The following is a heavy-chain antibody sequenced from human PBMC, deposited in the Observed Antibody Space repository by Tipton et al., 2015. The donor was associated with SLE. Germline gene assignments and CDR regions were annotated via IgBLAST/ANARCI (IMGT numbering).Heavy chain of an antibody. CDR3: ARPSGYTAMAPYYYYFDY. Sequence: QLVQSGAEVKKPGASVKVSCKASGYTFTSYGISWVRQAPGRGLEWMGWISAYNGNTNYAQKLQGRVTMTTDTSTSTAYMELRSLRSDDTAVYYCARPSGYTAMAPYYYYFDYWGQGTLVTVSS. CDR1: GYTFTSYG. J-gene: IGHJ4*02. CDR2: ISAYNGNT. D-gene: IGHD5-18*01. V-gene: IGHV1-18*01.